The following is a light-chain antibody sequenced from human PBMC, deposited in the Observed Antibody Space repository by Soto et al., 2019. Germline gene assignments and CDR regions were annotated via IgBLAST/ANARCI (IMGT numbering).Light chain of an antibody. CDR3: QQYNNWPPIT. J-gene: IGKJ5*01. V-gene: IGKV3-15*01. CDR2: GAS. CDR1: QSVSSN. Sequence: EIVMTQSPATMYVSPGERATLSCRASQSVSSNLAWYQQKPGQAPRLLIYGASTRSTGIPARFSGSGSGTEFILTISSLQSEVFAVYYCQQYNNWPPITFGQGTRLEI.